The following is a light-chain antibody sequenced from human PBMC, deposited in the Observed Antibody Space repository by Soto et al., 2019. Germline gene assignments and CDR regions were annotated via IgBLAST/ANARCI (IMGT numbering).Light chain of an antibody. J-gene: IGLJ1*01. CDR3: CSYTSSSPYV. V-gene: IGLV2-14*01. CDR2: QVS. CDR1: SSDLGGYNY. Sequence: QSALTQPASVSGSPGQSITISCTGTSSDLGGYNYVSWYQHHPGKAPKLMIYQVSNRPSGVSNRFSGSKSGNTASLTISGLQAEDEADNYCCSYTSSSPYVFGTGTKVTVL.